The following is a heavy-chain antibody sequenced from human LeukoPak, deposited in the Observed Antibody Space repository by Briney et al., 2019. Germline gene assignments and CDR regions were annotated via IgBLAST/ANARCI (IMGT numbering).Heavy chain of an antibody. V-gene: IGHV4-59*08. D-gene: IGHD2-15*01. J-gene: IGHJ4*02. CDR3: ARGGDIVVVVAASALDY. CDR1: GGSISSYY. Sequence: SETLSLTCTVSGGSISSYYWSWIRQPPGKGLKWIGCIYHSGSTYYNPSLKSRVTISVDTSKNQFSLKLSSVTAADTAVYYCARGGDIVVVVAASALDYWGRGTLVTVSS. CDR2: IYHSGST.